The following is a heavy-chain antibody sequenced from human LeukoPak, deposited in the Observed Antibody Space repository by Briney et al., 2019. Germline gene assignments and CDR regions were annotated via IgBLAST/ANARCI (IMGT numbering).Heavy chain of an antibody. V-gene: IGHV3-9*03. CDR3: ARESCSGGTCRGFFDY. J-gene: IGHJ4*02. CDR1: GFTFDDYA. Sequence: GGSLRLSCAASGFTFDDYAMHWVRQVPGKGLEWVSGIGRNSGYIGYVDSVKGRFTISRDNAENSLYLQMNSLRAEDMALYYCARESCSGGTCRGFFDYWGQGTLVTVSS. CDR2: IGRNSGYI. D-gene: IGHD2-15*01.